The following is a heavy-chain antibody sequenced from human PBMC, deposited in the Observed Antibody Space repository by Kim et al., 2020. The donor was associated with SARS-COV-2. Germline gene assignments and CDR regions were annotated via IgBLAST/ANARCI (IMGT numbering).Heavy chain of an antibody. D-gene: IGHD3-16*01. CDR2: IGRNRENI. Sequence: GGSLRLSCAASGFTFNSYAMNWVRQAPGKGLQWLSYIGRNRENITYADSVKGRITISRDNSKNSLYLHMNSLRAEDTGVYYCVRDDNCAYDHYG. V-gene: IGHV3-48*04. CDR1: GFTFNSYA. CDR3: VRDDNCAYDHYG. J-gene: IGHJ6*01.